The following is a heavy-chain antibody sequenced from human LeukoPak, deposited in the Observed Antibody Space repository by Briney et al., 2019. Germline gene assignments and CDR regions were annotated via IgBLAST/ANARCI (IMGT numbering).Heavy chain of an antibody. J-gene: IGHJ3*02. CDR1: GFTFSSYA. D-gene: IGHD2-2*01. CDR2: ISGSGGST. Sequence: AGGSLRLSCAASGFTFSSYAMSWVRQAPGKGLEWVSAISGSGGSTYYADSVKGRFTISRDNSKNTLYLQMNNLRAEDTAVYYCAKDLSVIVVVPAALDAFDIWGQGTMVTVSS. V-gene: IGHV3-23*01. CDR3: AKDLSVIVVVPAALDAFDI.